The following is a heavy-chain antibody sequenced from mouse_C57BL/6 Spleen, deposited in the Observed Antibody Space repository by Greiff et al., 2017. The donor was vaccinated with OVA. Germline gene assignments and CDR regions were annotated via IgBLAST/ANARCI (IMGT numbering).Heavy chain of an antibody. CDR2: IDPENGDT. Sequence: VQLQQSGAELVRPGASVKLSCTASGFNIKDDYMHWVKQRPEQGLEWIGWIDPENGDTEYASKFQGKATITADTSSNTAYLQLSSLTSEDTAVYYCTPGWLLGYWGQGTTLTVSS. J-gene: IGHJ2*01. CDR1: GFNIKDDY. CDR3: TPGWLLGY. D-gene: IGHD2-3*01. V-gene: IGHV14-4*01.